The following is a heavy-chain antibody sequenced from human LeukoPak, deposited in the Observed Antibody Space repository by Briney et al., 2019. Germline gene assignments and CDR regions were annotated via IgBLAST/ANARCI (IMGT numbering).Heavy chain of an antibody. Sequence: GESLKISCKGSGYSFTSYWIGWVRQMPGKGLEWMGIIYPGDSDTRYSPSFQGQVTISADKSISTAYLQWSSLKASDTAMYYCARRGAHVAVASTVYFDYWGQGTLVTVSS. CDR2: IYPGDSDT. CDR1: GYSFTSYW. V-gene: IGHV5-51*01. D-gene: IGHD6-19*01. CDR3: ARRGAHVAVASTVYFDY. J-gene: IGHJ4*02.